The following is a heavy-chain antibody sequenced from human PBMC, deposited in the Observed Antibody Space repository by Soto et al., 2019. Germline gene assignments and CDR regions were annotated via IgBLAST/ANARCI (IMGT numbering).Heavy chain of an antibody. CDR1: GYTFTNYA. D-gene: IGHD2-2*01. CDR2: INAGNGNT. V-gene: IGHV1-3*05. Sequence: QVQLVQSGAEEKKPGASVKVSCKASGYTFTNYAMHWVRQAPGQRLEWVGWINAGNGNTKYSQKFQGRVTITRDTSARTAYMELSSLRSEDTAVYYCARADAPGFVGPWGQGTLVTVSS. J-gene: IGHJ5*02. CDR3: ARADAPGFVGP.